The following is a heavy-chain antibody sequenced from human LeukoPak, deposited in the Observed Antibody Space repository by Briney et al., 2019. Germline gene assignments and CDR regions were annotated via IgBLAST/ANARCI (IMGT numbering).Heavy chain of an antibody. CDR1: GFTFSSYE. Sequence: GGSLRLSCAASGFTFSSYEMDWVRQAPGKGLEWVSYISSSVSTIYYADSVKGRFTISRDNAKNSLYLQMNSLRAEDTAVYYCARARIVVPAVPFDYWGQGTLVTVSS. CDR2: ISSSVSTI. D-gene: IGHD2-2*01. V-gene: IGHV3-48*03. CDR3: ARARIVVPAVPFDY. J-gene: IGHJ4*02.